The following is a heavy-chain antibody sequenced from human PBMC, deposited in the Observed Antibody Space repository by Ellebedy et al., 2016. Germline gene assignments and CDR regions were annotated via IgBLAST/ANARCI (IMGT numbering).Heavy chain of an antibody. J-gene: IGHJ4*02. V-gene: IGHV3-7*01. Sequence: GESLKISCAASGFTFSIYWMSWVRQAPGKGLECVVNIKQDGSEKSYVDSVKGRFTISRDNAKNSLYLQMNSLRAEDTAVYYCASVEWELLSWGQGTLVTVSS. D-gene: IGHD1-26*01. CDR3: ASVEWELLS. CDR2: IKQDGSEK. CDR1: GFTFSIYW.